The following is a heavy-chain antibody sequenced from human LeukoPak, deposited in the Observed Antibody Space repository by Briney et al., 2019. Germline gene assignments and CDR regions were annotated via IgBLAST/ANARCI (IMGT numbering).Heavy chain of an antibody. J-gene: IGHJ4*02. V-gene: IGHV5-10-1*01. D-gene: IGHD6-19*01. CDR1: GYSFTSYW. Sequence: GESLNISCKGSGYSFTSYWINWVRQMPGKGLEWMGRIDPSDAYTKYSPSFQGHVAFSVDKSISTAYLQWSRLKASDTAIYYCARRDSSGWYNFDYWGQGTLVTVSS. CDR2: IDPSDAYT. CDR3: ARRDSSGWYNFDY.